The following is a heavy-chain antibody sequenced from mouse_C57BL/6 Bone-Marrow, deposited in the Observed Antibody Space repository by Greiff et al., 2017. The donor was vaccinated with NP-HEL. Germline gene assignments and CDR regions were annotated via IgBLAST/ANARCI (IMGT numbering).Heavy chain of an antibody. Sequence: QVQLQHPGAELVKPGASVKLSCKASGYTFTSYWMHWVKQRPGQGLEWIGMIHPNSGSTNYNEKFKSKATLTVDKSSSTAYMQLSSLTSEDSAVYYCARGGGYYAWFAYWGQGTLVTVSA. J-gene: IGHJ3*01. V-gene: IGHV1-64*01. D-gene: IGHD2-3*01. CDR2: IHPNSGST. CDR1: GYTFTSYW. CDR3: ARGGGYYAWFAY.